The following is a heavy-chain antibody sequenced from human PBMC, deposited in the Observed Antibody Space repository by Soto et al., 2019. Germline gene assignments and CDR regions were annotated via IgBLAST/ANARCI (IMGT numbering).Heavy chain of an antibody. J-gene: IGHJ4*02. V-gene: IGHV3-43D*03. D-gene: IGHD2-15*01. Sequence: GGCLGLSCTSSGLSLGVYAMDGVRQAPGKGLEWVSLITWDGINIEYADSVRGRFTISRDNSKNSLYLQMNGLRHEDTAVYYCAKDGIAWHWGQGTLVTVSS. CDR1: GLSLGVYA. CDR3: AKDGIAWH. CDR2: ITWDGINI.